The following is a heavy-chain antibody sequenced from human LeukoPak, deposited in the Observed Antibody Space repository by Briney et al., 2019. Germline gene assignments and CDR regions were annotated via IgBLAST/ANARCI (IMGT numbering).Heavy chain of an antibody. J-gene: IGHJ4*02. V-gene: IGHV4-39*07. CDR3: ARSILRYYYNASGYYPYYFDY. Sequence: NASETLSLTCTVSGGSFSSSSYYWGWIRQPPGKGLEWIGSISYRGNNYHNPSVKSRVIMSVDTSKNQFSLALRSVTAADTAVYYCARSILRYYYNASGYYPYYFDYWGQGMLVTVSS. CDR1: GGSFSSSSYY. CDR2: ISYRGNN. D-gene: IGHD3-22*01.